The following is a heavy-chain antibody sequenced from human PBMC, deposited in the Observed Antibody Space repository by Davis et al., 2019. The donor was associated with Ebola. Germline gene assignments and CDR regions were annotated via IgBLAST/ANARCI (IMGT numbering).Heavy chain of an antibody. J-gene: IGHJ4*02. CDR2: ISDRSEHT. Sequence: PGGSLRLSCAASGFTFSSYTLNWVRQAPGKGLEWVSTISDRSEHTHYADSVKGRFTISRDDSKNTVFLHMNSLRAEDTAVYYCADLRGAYSNYFHYWGQGTLVTVSS. D-gene: IGHD1-26*01. V-gene: IGHV3-23*01. CDR1: GFTFSSYT. CDR3: ADLRGAYSNYFHY.